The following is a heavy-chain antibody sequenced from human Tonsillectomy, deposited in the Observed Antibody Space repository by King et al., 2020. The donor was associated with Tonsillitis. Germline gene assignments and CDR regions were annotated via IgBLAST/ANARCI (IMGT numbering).Heavy chain of an antibody. CDR3: AREGQLVRYYYMDV. Sequence: VQLVESGGGLVKPGGSLRLSCAASGFTFNSYSMNWVRQAPGKGLEWVSSISSSSSSIYYADSVKGRFTISGDSAKNSLYLQMNSLRAEDTAVYYCAREGQLVRYYYMDVWGKGTTVTVSS. CDR1: GFTFNSYS. J-gene: IGHJ6*03. CDR2: ISSSSSSI. V-gene: IGHV3-21*01. D-gene: IGHD6-6*01.